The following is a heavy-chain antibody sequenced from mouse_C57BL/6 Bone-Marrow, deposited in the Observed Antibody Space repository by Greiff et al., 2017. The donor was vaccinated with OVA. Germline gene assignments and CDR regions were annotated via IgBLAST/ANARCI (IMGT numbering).Heavy chain of an antibody. J-gene: IGHJ3*01. CDR2: ISNLAYSI. Sequence: EVQRVESGGGLVQPGGSLKLSCAASGFTFSDYGMAWVRQAPRKGPEWVAFISNLAYSIYYADNVTGRFTISRENAKNTLYLEMSSLRSEDTAMYYCARLDGYYPFAYWGQGTLVTVSA. D-gene: IGHD2-3*01. CDR3: ARLDGYYPFAY. V-gene: IGHV5-15*01. CDR1: GFTFSDYG.